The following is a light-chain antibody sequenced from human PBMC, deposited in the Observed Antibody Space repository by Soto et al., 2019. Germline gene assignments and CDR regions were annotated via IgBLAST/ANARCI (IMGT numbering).Light chain of an antibody. V-gene: IGLV2-8*01. J-gene: IGLJ1*01. CDR2: EVS. CDR1: SSDVGGYNY. CDR3: SSYAGSTPDV. Sequence: QFALTQPPSASGAPGQSVTISCTGTSSDVGGYNYASWYQQHPGKAPKLMIYEVSKRPSGVPDRFSGSKSGNTASLTVSGLQSEDEADYYCSSYAGSTPDVVGTGTKLTVL.